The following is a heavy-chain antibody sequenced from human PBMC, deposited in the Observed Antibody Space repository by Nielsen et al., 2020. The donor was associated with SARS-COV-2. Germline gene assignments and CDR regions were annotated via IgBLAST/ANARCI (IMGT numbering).Heavy chain of an antibody. CDR3: ASLGGSSWYFDY. CDR2: IKQDGSEK. Sequence: GESLKISCAASGFTFSNAWMSWVRQAPGKGLEWVANIKQDGSEKYYVDSVKGRFTISKDNAKNSLYLQMNSLRAEDTAVYYCASLGGSSWYFDYWGQGTLVTVSS. CDR1: GFTFSNAW. V-gene: IGHV3-7*03. J-gene: IGHJ4*02. D-gene: IGHD6-13*01.